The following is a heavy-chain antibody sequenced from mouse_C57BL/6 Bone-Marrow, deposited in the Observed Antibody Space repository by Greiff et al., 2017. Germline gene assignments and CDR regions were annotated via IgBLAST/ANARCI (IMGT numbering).Heavy chain of an antibody. CDR1: GYTFTSYW. CDR3: ARGPLVDY. J-gene: IGHJ4*01. CDR2: IDPSDSYT. V-gene: IGHV1-69*01. Sequence: VQLQQPGAELVMPGASVKLSCKASGYTFTSYWMHWVKQRPGQGLEWIGEIDPSDSYTNYNQKFKGKSTLTVDKSSSTAYMQLSSLTSEDSAVYYCARGPLVDYWGQGTSVTVSS.